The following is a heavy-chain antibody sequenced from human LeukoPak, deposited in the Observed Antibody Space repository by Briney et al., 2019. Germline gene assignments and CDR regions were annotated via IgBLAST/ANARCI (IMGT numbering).Heavy chain of an antibody. Sequence: GGSLRLSCAASGFTFSSYEMNWVRQAPGKGLEWVSYISSSGSTIYYADSVKGRFTISRDNAKNSLYLQMNSLRAEDTAVYYCARADIAAAGINWFDPWGQGTLVTVPS. J-gene: IGHJ5*02. CDR1: GFTFSSYE. CDR3: ARADIAAAGINWFDP. CDR2: ISSSGSTI. D-gene: IGHD6-13*01. V-gene: IGHV3-48*03.